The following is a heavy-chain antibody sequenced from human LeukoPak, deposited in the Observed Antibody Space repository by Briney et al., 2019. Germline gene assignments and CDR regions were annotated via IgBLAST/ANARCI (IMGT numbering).Heavy chain of an antibody. V-gene: IGHV3-11*01. J-gene: IGHJ6*02. D-gene: IGHD6-19*01. CDR1: GFTFSDYY. CDR2: ISSSGSTI. CDR3: ARGGRAVAGVRFYYNGMDV. Sequence: GGSLRLSCAASGFTFSDYYMSWIRQAPGKGLEWVSYISSSGSTIYYADSVKGRFTISRDNAKKSLYLQMNSLRDEDTALYYCARGGRAVAGVRFYYNGMDVWGQGTTVTVSS.